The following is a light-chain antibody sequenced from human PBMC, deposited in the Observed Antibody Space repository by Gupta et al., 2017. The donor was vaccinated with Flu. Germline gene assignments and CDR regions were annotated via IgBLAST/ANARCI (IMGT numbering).Light chain of an antibody. CDR2: AAS. J-gene: IGKJ1*01. V-gene: IGKV1-39*01. CDR3: QQSYITPRT. Sequence: PSSVSASGGDRVTITILSSQSIGNYLNWYQQKGGTAPKLLVYAASSLQSGVPSRFSGSRSGTXFTLTIXSLQPAAFATYYCQQSYITPRTFGXGTKVEIK. CDR1: QSIGNY.